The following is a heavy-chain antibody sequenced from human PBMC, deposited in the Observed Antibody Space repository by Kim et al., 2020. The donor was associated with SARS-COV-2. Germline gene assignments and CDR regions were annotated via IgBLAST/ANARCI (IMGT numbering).Heavy chain of an antibody. CDR2: ISGSGGST. Sequence: GGSLRLSCAASGFTFGSYAMSWVRQAPGRGLEWVSAISGSGGSTYYADSVKGRFTISRDNSKNTLSLQMNSLRGEDTAVYYCAKGHILTGYFDYWGQGTLVTVSS. J-gene: IGHJ4*02. CDR3: AKGHILTGYFDY. V-gene: IGHV3-23*01. CDR1: GFTFGSYA. D-gene: IGHD3-9*01.